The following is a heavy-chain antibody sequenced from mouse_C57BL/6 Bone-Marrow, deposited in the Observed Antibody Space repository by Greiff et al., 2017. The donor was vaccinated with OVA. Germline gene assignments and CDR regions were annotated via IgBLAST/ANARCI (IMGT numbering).Heavy chain of an antibody. J-gene: IGHJ1*03. V-gene: IGHV1-47*01. CDR2: FHPYNDAN. Sequence: QVQLQQSGAELVQPGASVKMSCKASGYTFTTYPIEWMKQNHGKSLEWIGNFHPYNDANTYNEKFKGKATLTVEKDYSTVHLELSRLTSYDDAVYYYARRRTGWDFDVWGTGTTVTVSS. CDR3: ARRRTGWDFDV. CDR1: GYTFTTYP.